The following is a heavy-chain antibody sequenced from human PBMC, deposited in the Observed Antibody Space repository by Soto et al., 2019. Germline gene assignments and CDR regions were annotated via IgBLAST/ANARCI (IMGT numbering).Heavy chain of an antibody. V-gene: IGHV3-30*18. J-gene: IGHJ4*02. CDR1: GFTFSSYG. CDR3: AKDPIRYSSHGDY. D-gene: IGHD6-13*01. CDR2: ISYDGSNK. Sequence: QVQLVESGGGVVQPGRSLRLSCAASGFTFSSYGMHWVRQAPGKGLEWVAVISYDGSNKYYADSVKGRFTISRDNSKNTLYLQMNSLRAEDTAVYYCAKDPIRYSSHGDYWGQGTLVTVSS.